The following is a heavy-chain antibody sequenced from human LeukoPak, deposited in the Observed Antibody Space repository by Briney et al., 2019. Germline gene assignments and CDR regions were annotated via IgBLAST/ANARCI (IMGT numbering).Heavy chain of an antibody. J-gene: IGHJ4*02. CDR3: ARGYGSGSMYFDY. CDR2: INHSGST. Sequence: SETLSLTCTVSGGSISSYYWSWIRQPPGKGLEWIGEINHSGSTNYNPSLKSRVTISVDTSKNQFSLKLSSVTAADTAVYYCARGYGSGSMYFDYWGQGTLVTVSS. V-gene: IGHV4-34*01. D-gene: IGHD3-10*01. CDR1: GGSISSYY.